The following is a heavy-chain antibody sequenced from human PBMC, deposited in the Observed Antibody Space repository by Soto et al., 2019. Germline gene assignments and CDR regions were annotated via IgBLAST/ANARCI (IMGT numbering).Heavy chain of an antibody. J-gene: IGHJ6*02. V-gene: IGHV1-2*02. Sequence: ASVKVSCKASGYTFTGYYMHWVRQAHGQGLEWMGWINPNSGGTNYAQKFQGRVTMTRDTSISTAYMELSGLRSDDTAVYYCARIPEVSSWSYYGMDVWGQGTTVTVSS. D-gene: IGHD6-13*01. CDR2: INPNSGGT. CDR1: GYTFTGYY. CDR3: ARIPEVSSWSYYGMDV.